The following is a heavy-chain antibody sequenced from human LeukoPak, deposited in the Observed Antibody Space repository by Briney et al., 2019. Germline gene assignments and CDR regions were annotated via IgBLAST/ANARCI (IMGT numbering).Heavy chain of an antibody. CDR3: AKAGVPYYGSGSFNFDY. D-gene: IGHD3-10*01. J-gene: IGHJ4*02. V-gene: IGHV3-23*01. CDR2: ISGSGGST. Sequence: GGSLRLSCAASGFTFSSYAMSWVRQAPGKGLEWVSAISGSGGSTYYADSVKGRFTISRDNSKNTLYLQMNSLRAEDTAVFYCAKAGVPYYGSGSFNFDYWGQGTLVTVSS. CDR1: GFTFSSYA.